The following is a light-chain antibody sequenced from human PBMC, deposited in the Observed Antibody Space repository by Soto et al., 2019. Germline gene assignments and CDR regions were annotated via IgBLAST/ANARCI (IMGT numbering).Light chain of an antibody. Sequence: EIVLTQSPGTLSFSPGERATLSCRASQSVPRSYLAWYQQRPGQAPRLVIYDASSRATGIPDRFSGSESGTEYTLTISSLDSEDFAVYYCHQYAWSPLSCGQGTRLEIK. CDR3: HQYAWSPLS. CDR1: QSVPRSY. J-gene: IGKJ5*01. CDR2: DAS. V-gene: IGKV3-20*01.